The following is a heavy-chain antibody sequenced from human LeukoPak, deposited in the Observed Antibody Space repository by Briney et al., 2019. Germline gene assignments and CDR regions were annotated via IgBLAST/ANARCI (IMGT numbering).Heavy chain of an antibody. Sequence: PGGSLRLSCAASGFRFSSYAMSWVRQGPGKGLEWVSSVNGRGAATFYADSVRGRFTISRDNSQNILFLKMNSLRVDDTAVYFCAKDIGYKDYAYDIWGQGT. V-gene: IGHV3-23*01. CDR1: GFRFSSYA. D-gene: IGHD2-2*02. J-gene: IGHJ3*02. CDR3: AKDIGYKDYAYDI. CDR2: VNGRGAAT.